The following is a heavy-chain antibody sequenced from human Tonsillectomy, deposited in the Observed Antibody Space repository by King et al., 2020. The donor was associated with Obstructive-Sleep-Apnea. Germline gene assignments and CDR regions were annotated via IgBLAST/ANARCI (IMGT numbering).Heavy chain of an antibody. CDR2: IYYSGST. CDR1: GGSISSYY. D-gene: IGHD5-12*01. CDR3: ARRGIVATMSYFDY. Sequence: VQLQESGPGLVKPSETLSLTCTVSGGSISSYYWSWIRQPPGKGLEWIGYIYYSGSTNYNPSLKSRVTISVDTSKNQFSLKLSSVTAADTAVYYCARRGIVATMSYFDYWGQGTLVTVSS. J-gene: IGHJ4*02. V-gene: IGHV4-59*08.